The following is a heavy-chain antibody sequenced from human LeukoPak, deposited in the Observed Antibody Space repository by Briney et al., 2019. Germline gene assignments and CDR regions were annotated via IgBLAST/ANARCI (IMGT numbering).Heavy chain of an antibody. Sequence: ASVKVSCKASGYTFTSYGISWVRQAPGQGLEWMGWISAYNGNTDYAQKFQGRVTMTTDTSTSTAYMELSSLRSDDTAVYYCARVFFSEDIVVVPAAHRPEYFQHWGQGTLVIVSS. V-gene: IGHV1-18*01. CDR3: ARVFFSEDIVVVPAAHRPEYFQH. D-gene: IGHD2-2*01. CDR2: ISAYNGNT. J-gene: IGHJ1*01. CDR1: GYTFTSYG.